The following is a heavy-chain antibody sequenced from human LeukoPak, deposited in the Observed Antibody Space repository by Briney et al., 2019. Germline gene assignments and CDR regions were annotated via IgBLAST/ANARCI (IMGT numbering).Heavy chain of an antibody. V-gene: IGHV3-53*05. CDR1: GFTVSSNY. D-gene: IGHD3-22*01. Sequence: QSGGSLRLSCAASGFTVSSNYMSWVRQAPGKGLEWVSVIYSGGSTYYADSVKGRFTISRDNAKNSLYLQMNSLRAEDTALYYCAKDIDYDSSGPILFDYWGQGTLVTVSS. J-gene: IGHJ4*02. CDR3: AKDIDYDSSGPILFDY. CDR2: IYSGGST.